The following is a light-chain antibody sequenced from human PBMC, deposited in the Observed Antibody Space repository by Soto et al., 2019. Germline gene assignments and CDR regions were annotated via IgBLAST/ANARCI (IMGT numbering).Light chain of an antibody. CDR2: DAS. CDR3: QQRSNWPRT. Sequence: EIVMTQSPVTLSVSPGGRATLSCRASQSVSSYLAWYQQKPGQAPRLLIYDASNRATGIPARFSGSGSGTDFTLTISSLEPEDFAVYYCQQRSNWPRTFGQGTKVDIK. CDR1: QSVSSY. V-gene: IGKV3-11*01. J-gene: IGKJ1*01.